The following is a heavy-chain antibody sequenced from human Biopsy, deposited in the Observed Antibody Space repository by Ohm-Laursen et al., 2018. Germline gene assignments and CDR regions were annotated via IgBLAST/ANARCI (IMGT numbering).Heavy chain of an antibody. D-gene: IGHD3-10*01. CDR1: GGTFSDYA. CDR3: ARDALLPGVGGMDV. Sequence: CSVKFSCKAPGGTFSDYAISWVRQAPGQGLEWMGGVTPIFGTSNHALKFQGRVTITADKSTSTAYMELNSLRSDDTAMYYCARDALLPGVGGMDVWGQGTTVTVSS. V-gene: IGHV1-69*06. J-gene: IGHJ6*02. CDR2: VTPIFGTS.